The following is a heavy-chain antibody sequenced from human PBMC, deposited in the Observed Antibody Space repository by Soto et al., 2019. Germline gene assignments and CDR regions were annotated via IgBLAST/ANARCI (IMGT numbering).Heavy chain of an antibody. Sequence: QVQLQESGPGLVKPSQTLCLTCTVSGGSISSGGYYWSWIRQHPGKGREWIGYIYYSGSTYYNPSRMARVTICVATTKQPSSLKLSPVTAADTAVYYGARRPDTPMVTGAFDIWGQGTMVTVSS. CDR3: ARRPDTPMVTGAFDI. V-gene: IGHV4-31*03. CDR2: IYYSGST. D-gene: IGHD5-18*01. J-gene: IGHJ3*02. CDR1: GGSISSGGYY.